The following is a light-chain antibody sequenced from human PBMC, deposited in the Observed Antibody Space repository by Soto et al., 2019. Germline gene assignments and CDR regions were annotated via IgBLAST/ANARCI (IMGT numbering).Light chain of an antibody. CDR3: LLYYGAAVV. Sequence: QAVVTQEPSLTVSPGGTVTLTCASSTGPVTSDYYPNWFQQKPGQAPRALIYSTTKKHSRTPARFSGSLLGGKAALTLSGVQPKDEADYHCLLYYGAAVVFGGGTKLTVL. CDR2: STT. V-gene: IGLV7-43*01. CDR1: TGPVTSDYY. J-gene: IGLJ2*01.